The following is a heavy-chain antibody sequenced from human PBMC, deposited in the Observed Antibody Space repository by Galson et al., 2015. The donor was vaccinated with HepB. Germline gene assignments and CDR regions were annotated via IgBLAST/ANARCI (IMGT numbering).Heavy chain of an antibody. J-gene: IGHJ6*03. D-gene: IGHD3-16*01. V-gene: IGHV4-4*02. CDR3: ARVGGDLLQGRGYYYYMDG. CDR2: VYHSGTA. CDR1: GDSITSGHW. Sequence: SETLSLTCAVSGDSITSGHWWSWARQSPGKGLEWIGEVYHSGTANYNPSLQSRVAISVDKSKNELTLNVRPVTAADTAVYYCARVGGDLLQGRGYYYYMDGWGNGITVTVSS.